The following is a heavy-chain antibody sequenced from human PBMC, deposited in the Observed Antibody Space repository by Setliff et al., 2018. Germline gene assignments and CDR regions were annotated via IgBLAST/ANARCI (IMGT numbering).Heavy chain of an antibody. D-gene: IGHD3-10*01. V-gene: IGHV3-53*01. CDR1: GLSVSNDF. CDR2: IYNRGHT. J-gene: IGHJ5*01. Sequence: GGSLRLSCVVSGLSVSNDFMGWVRQAPGKGLEWVSVIYNRGHTYYADSVKGRFTISRDSSKNTLYLQMNSLTAEDTAMYYCARDRGGTNPWFDSWGQGTLVTVSS. CDR3: ARDRGGTNPWFDS.